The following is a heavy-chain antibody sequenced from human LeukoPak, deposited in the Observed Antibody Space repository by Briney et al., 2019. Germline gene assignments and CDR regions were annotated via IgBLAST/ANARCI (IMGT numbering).Heavy chain of an antibody. V-gene: IGHV3-23*01. CDR1: GFTFSSYT. Sequence: GGSLRLSCAASGFTFSSYTMSWVRQAPGKGLEWVSSISDSGGSTFYAASVKGRFTISRDNSENTLYLQMNSLRAEDTAVYYCARPRCGGDCYSDYWGQGTLVTVSS. CDR3: ARPRCGGDCYSDY. CDR2: ISDSGGST. J-gene: IGHJ4*02. D-gene: IGHD2-21*02.